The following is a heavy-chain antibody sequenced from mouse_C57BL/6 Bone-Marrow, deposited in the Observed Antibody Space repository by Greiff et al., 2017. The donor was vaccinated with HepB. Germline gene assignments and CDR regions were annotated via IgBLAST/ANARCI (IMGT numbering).Heavy chain of an antibody. J-gene: IGHJ4*01. CDR1: GFTFSSYA. D-gene: IGHD2-4*01. CDR3: AREGYDFMDY. V-gene: IGHV5-4*01. CDR2: ISDGGSYT. Sequence: EVQLQESGGGLVKPGGSLKLSCAASGFTFSSYAMSWVRQTPEKRLEWVATISDGGSYTYYPDNVKGRFTISRDNAKNNLYLQMSHLKSEDTAMYYCAREGYDFMDYWGQGTSVTVSS.